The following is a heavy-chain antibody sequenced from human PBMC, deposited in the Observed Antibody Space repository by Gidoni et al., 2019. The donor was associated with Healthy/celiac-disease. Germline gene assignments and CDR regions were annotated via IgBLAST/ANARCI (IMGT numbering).Heavy chain of an antibody. V-gene: IGHV3-30-3*01. D-gene: IGHD2-2*01. CDR1: GFTFSSYA. J-gene: IGHJ4*02. Sequence: QVQLVESGGGVVQPGRSLRLSCAASGFTFSSYAMPWVRQAPGKGLEWLAFISYDGSNKYYADSVKGRFTISRDNSKNTLYLQMNSLRAEDTAVYYCARDFSSLGYCSSTSCYAFDYWGQGTLVTVSS. CDR3: ARDFSSLGYCSSTSCYAFDY. CDR2: ISYDGSNK.